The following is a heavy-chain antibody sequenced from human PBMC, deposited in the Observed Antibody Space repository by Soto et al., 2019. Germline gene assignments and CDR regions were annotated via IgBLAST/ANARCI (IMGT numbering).Heavy chain of an antibody. CDR3: ARRGYGDYVFLY. D-gene: IGHD4-17*01. V-gene: IGHV3-7*01. CDR1: GSTFSSYW. CDR2: IKQDGSGK. J-gene: IGHJ4*02. Sequence: PGGSLRLSCAASGSTFSSYWMSWVRQAPGKGLEWVANIKQDGSGKYYVDSVKGRFTISRDNAKNSLYLQMNSLRAEDTAVYYCARRGYGDYVFLYWGQGTLVTVSS.